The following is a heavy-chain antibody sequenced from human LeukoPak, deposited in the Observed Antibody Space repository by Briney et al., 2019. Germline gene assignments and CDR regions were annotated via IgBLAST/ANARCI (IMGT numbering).Heavy chain of an antibody. CDR3: ARLCGGDCYSEFDY. J-gene: IGHJ4*02. D-gene: IGHD2-21*02. Sequence: ASVKVSCKASGYTFTSYAMHWVRQAPGQRLEWMGWINAGNGNTKYSQKFQGRVTITRDTSASTAYMEPSSLRSEDTAVYYCARLCGGDCYSEFDYWGQGTLVTVSS. V-gene: IGHV1-3*01. CDR2: INAGNGNT. CDR1: GYTFTSYA.